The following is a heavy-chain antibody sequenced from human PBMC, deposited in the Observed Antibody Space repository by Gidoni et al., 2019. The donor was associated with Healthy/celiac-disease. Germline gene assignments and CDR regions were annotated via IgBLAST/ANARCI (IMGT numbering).Heavy chain of an antibody. CDR3: ARHQFRGIYDFWSVPYYYMDV. J-gene: IGHJ6*03. V-gene: IGHV5-51*01. D-gene: IGHD3-3*01. CDR1: GYSFTSYW. CDR2: IYPGDSDT. Sequence: EVQLVQSGAEVKKPGESLKISCKGSGYSFTSYWIGWVRQMPGKGLEWMGIIYPGDSDTRYSPSFQGQVTISADKSISTAYLQWSSLKASDTAMYYCARHQFRGIYDFWSVPYYYMDVWGKGTTVTVSS.